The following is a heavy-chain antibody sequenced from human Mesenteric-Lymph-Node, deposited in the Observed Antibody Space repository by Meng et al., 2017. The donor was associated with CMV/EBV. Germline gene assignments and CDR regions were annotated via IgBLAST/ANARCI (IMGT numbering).Heavy chain of an antibody. D-gene: IGHD6-6*01. J-gene: IGHJ4*02. CDR1: GFTLSDAW. V-gene: IGHV3-15*01. Sequence: SGFTLSDAWMTWVRQAPGKGLEWVGRIKRKADGETTDYAAPVKGRFTISRDDSKNTLYLQMNSLKTEDTAVYYCATIGGSTWVFDYWGQGTLVTVSS. CDR3: ATIGGSTWVFDY. CDR2: IKRKADGETT.